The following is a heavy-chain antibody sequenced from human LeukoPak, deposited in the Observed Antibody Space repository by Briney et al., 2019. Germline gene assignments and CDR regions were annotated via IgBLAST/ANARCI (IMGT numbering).Heavy chain of an antibody. CDR2: IYYSGST. CDR3: ARRSYGSGSYTWRRSGYFDY. Sequence: PSETLSLTCTVSRSSISYDYYWGWIRQPPGKGLEWIGSIYYSGSTYYNPSLESRVTISVDTSKNQFSLKLSSVTAADTAVYYCARRSYGSGSYTWRRSGYFDYWGQGTLVTVSS. V-gene: IGHV4-39*01. J-gene: IGHJ4*02. D-gene: IGHD3-10*01. CDR1: RSSISYDYY.